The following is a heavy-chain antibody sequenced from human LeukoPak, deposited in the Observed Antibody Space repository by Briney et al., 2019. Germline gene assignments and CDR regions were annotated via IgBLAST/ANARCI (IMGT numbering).Heavy chain of an antibody. Sequence: GGSLRLSCAASGFTFSDYYMTWVRQAPGKGLEWVSYISSSSNTVYYADSVKGRLTVSRDNANNSPYVQMTNLRAEDTAVYYCARRAMGATSFDYWGQGTLVTVSS. CDR3: ARRAMGATSFDY. CDR2: ISSSSNTV. CDR1: GFTFSDYY. V-gene: IGHV3-11*04. D-gene: IGHD1-26*01. J-gene: IGHJ4*02.